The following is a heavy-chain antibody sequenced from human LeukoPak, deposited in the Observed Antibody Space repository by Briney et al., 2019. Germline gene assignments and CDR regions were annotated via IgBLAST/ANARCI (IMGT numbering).Heavy chain of an antibody. CDR2: ISSDGSNK. V-gene: IGHV3-30*18. J-gene: IGHJ4*02. D-gene: IGHD2-21*02. CDR1: GFTLSTYG. CDR3: AKPQVTANWYYFHY. Sequence: GSLRLSCAASGFTLSTYGMHWFRQAPGKGLEWVAVISSDGSNKFYADSVKGRFTISRDGSKNTLYLQMNSLRPDDTAVYFCAKPQVTANWYYFHYWGQGTLVTVSS.